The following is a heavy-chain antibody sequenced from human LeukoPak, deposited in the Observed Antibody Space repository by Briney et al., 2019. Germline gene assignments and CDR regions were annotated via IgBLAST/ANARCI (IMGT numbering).Heavy chain of an antibody. CDR2: INPSGGST. Sequence: ASVKASCKASGYTFTSYYMHWVRQAPGQGLEWMGIINPSGGSTSYAQKFQGRVTMTWDLSTNTVYMELSGLRSEDTAVYYCARDRKIVATIDYYYMDVWGRGTRSPSP. V-gene: IGHV1-46*01. D-gene: IGHD5-12*01. J-gene: IGHJ6*03. CDR3: ARDRKIVATIDYYYMDV. CDR1: GYTFTSYY.